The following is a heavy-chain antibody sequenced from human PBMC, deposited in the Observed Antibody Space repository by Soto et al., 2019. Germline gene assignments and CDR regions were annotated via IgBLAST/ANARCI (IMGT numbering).Heavy chain of an antibody. D-gene: IGHD3-9*01. CDR3: ARAQGGRTGLYYDILTGRKYYYGMDV. CDR2: IWYDGSNK. J-gene: IGHJ6*02. CDR1: GFTFSSYG. V-gene: IGHV3-33*01. Sequence: LRLSCAASGFTFSSYGMHWVRQAPGKGLEWVAVIWYDGSNKYYADSVKGRFTISRDNSKNTLYLQMNSLRAEDTAVYYCARAQGGRTGLYYDILTGRKYYYGMDVWGQGTTVTVSS.